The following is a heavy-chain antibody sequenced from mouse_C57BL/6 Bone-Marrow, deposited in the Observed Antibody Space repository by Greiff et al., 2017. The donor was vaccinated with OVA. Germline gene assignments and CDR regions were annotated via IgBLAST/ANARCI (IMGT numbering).Heavy chain of an antibody. Sequence: QVQLQQSGAELARPGASVKLSCKASGYTFTSYGISWVKQRPGQGLEWIGEIYPRSGNTYYNEKFKGKATLTADKSSSTAYMELRSLTSEDSAVYFCARQPPEIAYWGQGTLVTVSA. CDR1: GYTFTSYG. CDR2: IYPRSGNT. J-gene: IGHJ3*01. D-gene: IGHD5-1-1*01. V-gene: IGHV1-81*01. CDR3: ARQPPEIAY.